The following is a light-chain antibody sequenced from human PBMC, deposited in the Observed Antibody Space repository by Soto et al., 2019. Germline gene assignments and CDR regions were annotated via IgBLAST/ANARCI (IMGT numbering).Light chain of an antibody. J-gene: IGKJ2*01. CDR1: QSISSW. CDR3: QQDHSYPYT. Sequence: DIQMTQSPSTLSASVGDRVTITCRASQSISSWLAWYQQKPGKAPKILIYDASTLESGVTSRFSGSGSGTDFTLTINSLQPDDFATYYCQQDHSYPYTFGQGTKLEIK. V-gene: IGKV1-5*01. CDR2: DAS.